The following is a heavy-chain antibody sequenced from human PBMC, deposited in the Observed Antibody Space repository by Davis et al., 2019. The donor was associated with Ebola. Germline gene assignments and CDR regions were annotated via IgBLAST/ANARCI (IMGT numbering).Heavy chain of an antibody. Sequence: ASVKVSCKASGYTFTGYYMHWVRQAPGQGLEWMGWINPNSGGTNYAQKFQGRVTMTRDTSISTAYMELSRLRSDDTAVYYCARGNWVDIVVVPSAGWFDPWGQGTLVTVSS. CDR2: INPNSGGT. CDR3: ARGNWVDIVVVPSAGWFDP. D-gene: IGHD2-15*01. J-gene: IGHJ5*02. V-gene: IGHV1-2*02. CDR1: GYTFTGYY.